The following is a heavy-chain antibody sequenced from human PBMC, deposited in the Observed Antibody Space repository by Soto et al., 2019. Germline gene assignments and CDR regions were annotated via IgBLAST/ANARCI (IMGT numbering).Heavy chain of an antibody. CDR2: IYSSGST. Sequence: SETLSLTCTVSGGSIGYSYWSWIRQSPGRGLEWIGYIYSSGSTKYSPSLKSRVTISLDTSKNQFSLKLSSVTAADTAVYYCARHVCPDIGGQGTMVIVSS. J-gene: IGHJ3*02. D-gene: IGHD2-8*01. V-gene: IGHV4-59*08. CDR1: GGSIGYSY. CDR3: ARHVCPDI.